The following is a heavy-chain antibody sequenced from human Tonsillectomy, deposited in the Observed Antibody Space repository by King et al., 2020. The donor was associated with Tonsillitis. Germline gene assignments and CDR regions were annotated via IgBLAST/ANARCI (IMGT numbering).Heavy chain of an antibody. D-gene: IGHD3-10*01. CDR3: TRGWSEYNSGSQG. J-gene: IGHJ4*02. Sequence: VQLVESGGGLVQPGRSLRLSCIASGFTVGESAMTWFRQAPGKGLEWVGFIRSKTYGGATEYAASVKGRFTISRDDSKNIAYLQMNSLKIEDTAVYYCTRGWSEYNSGSQGWGQGTLVTVSS. CDR1: GFTVGESA. CDR2: IRSKTYGGAT. V-gene: IGHV3-49*03.